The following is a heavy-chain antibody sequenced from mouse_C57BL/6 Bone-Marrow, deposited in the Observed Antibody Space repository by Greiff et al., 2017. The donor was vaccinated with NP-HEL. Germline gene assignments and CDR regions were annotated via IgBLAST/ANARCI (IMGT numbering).Heavy chain of an antibody. Sequence: VQLQQSGAELVRPGTSVKMSCKASGYTFTNYWIGWAKQRPGHGLEWIGDIYPGGGYTNYNEKFKGKATLTADKSSSTAYMQFSSLTSEDSAIYYCARGATGVYWYFDVWGTGTTVTVSS. CDR2: IYPGGGYT. V-gene: IGHV1-63*01. CDR3: ARGATGVYWYFDV. CDR1: GYTFTNYW. D-gene: IGHD4-1*01. J-gene: IGHJ1*03.